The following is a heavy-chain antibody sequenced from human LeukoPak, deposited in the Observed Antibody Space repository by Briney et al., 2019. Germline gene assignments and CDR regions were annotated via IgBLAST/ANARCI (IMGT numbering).Heavy chain of an antibody. D-gene: IGHD1-14*01. CDR2: INHSGST. Sequence: PSETLSLTCAVYGGSFSGYYWSWIRQPPGKGLEWIGEINHSGSTNYNPSLKSRVTISVDTSKNQFSLKLSSATAADTAVYYCARGVYYVYYYYYYMDVWGKGTTVTISS. J-gene: IGHJ6*03. CDR3: ARGVYYVYYYYYYMDV. CDR1: GGSFSGYY. V-gene: IGHV4-34*01.